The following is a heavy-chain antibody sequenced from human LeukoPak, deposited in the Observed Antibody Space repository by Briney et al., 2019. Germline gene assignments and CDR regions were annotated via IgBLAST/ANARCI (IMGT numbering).Heavy chain of an antibody. Sequence: GASVKVSCKASGDTFTSYYMHWVRQAPGQGLEWMGIINPSGGSTSYAQKYQGRVTMTRDMSTSTVYMELSNLRSEDTAVYYCARDGWEVPRGDPLDFWGQGTMVTVSS. J-gene: IGHJ3*01. CDR1: GDTFTSYY. D-gene: IGHD1-26*01. V-gene: IGHV1-46*01. CDR3: ARDGWEVPRGDPLDF. CDR2: INPSGGST.